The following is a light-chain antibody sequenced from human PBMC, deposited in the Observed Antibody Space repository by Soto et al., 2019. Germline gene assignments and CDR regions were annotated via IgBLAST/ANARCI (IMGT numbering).Light chain of an antibody. CDR3: SSYTSTSTYV. Sequence: QSALTQPASVSGSPGQSITISCTGTSSDVGGYNYVSWYQQYPGKAPKLMIYHVSNRPSGVSNRFSGSKSGNSASLTISGLQPEDEADYYCSSYTSTSTYVFGTG. CDR2: HVS. V-gene: IGLV2-14*01. CDR1: SSDVGGYNY. J-gene: IGLJ1*01.